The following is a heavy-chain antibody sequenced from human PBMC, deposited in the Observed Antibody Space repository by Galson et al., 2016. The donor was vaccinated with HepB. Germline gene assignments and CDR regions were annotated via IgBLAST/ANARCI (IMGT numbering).Heavy chain of an antibody. CDR1: GASISGYY. J-gene: IGHJ6*02. D-gene: IGHD6-19*01. V-gene: IGHV4-59*01. CDR3: ARDDSGGWYGFHYGMDV. Sequence: SETLSLTCTVSGASISGYYLSWIRQPPGKGLEWIGYIYSSGRTNHNPLLKSRVTISVDTSKNQFSLKLSSVTAADTAVYYCARDDSGGWYGFHYGMDVWGQGTTITVSS. CDR2: IYSSGRT.